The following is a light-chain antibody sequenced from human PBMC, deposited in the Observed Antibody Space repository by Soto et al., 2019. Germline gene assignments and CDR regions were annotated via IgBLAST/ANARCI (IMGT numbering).Light chain of an antibody. Sequence: DIQMTQSPSSLSASVGDRVTITCRASQSISSYLNWYQQKPGKAPKLLIYAASSLQSGVPSRFSGSGSGTAFTLTISSLQPEDFATYYCQQSYSLTLTFGGGTKVEIK. V-gene: IGKV1-39*01. CDR1: QSISSY. CDR2: AAS. CDR3: QQSYSLTLT. J-gene: IGKJ4*01.